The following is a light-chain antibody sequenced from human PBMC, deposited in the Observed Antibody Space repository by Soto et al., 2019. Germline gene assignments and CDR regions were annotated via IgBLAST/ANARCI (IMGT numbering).Light chain of an antibody. CDR3: CSYAGNNIFV. CDR1: SSDVGTYYF. Sequence: QSVLTQPASVSGSLGQSITISCTGSSSDVGTYYFVSWYQQHPGKVPKLMIYKGTKRPSGVSDRFSGSKSGNTASMTISVLQAEDEANYYCCSYAGNNIFVFGTGTKLTVL. J-gene: IGLJ1*01. V-gene: IGLV2-23*01. CDR2: KGT.